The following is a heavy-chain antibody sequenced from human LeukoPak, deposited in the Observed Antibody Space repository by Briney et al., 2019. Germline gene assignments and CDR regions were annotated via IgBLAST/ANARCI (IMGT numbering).Heavy chain of an antibody. CDR1: GGSFSIYG. Sequence: GASVKVSCKAAGGSFSIYGITWVRQAPGQGLEWMGGIIPVYGTTNYAQKFQGRVTITTGESTSTVYMELSSLRSEDTAIYYCATNLVVEYWITYMDVWGKGTTVTVSS. CDR3: ATNLVVEYWITYMDV. J-gene: IGHJ6*04. CDR2: IIPVYGTT. V-gene: IGHV1-69*05. D-gene: IGHD1-1*01.